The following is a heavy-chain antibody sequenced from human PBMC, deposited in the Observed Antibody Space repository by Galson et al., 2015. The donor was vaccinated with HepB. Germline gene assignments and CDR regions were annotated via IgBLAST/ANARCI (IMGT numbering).Heavy chain of an antibody. V-gene: IGHV3-23*01. J-gene: IGHJ6*03. CDR2: ISGSGGST. CDR1: GFTFSSYA. CDR3: AKGSIAARPDYYYYMDV. Sequence: SLRLSCAASGFTFSSYAMSWVRQAPGKGLEWVSAISGSGGSTYYADSVKGRFTISRDNSKNTLYLQMNSLRAEDTAVYYCAKGSIAARPDYYYYMDVWGKGTTVTVSS. D-gene: IGHD6-6*01.